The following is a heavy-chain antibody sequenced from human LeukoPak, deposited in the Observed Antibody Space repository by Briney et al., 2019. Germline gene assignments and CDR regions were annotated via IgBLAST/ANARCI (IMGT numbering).Heavy chain of an antibody. V-gene: IGHV4-39*01. J-gene: IGHJ4*02. D-gene: IGHD1-1*01. Sequence: SETLSLTCTVSGGSISSSGYYWGWIRQPPGKGLEWIGCIYYSGSTYYNPSLKSRVTISLDTSKNQFSLKLRSVTAADTAVYYCARRRWASSNVDYWGQGALVTVSS. CDR3: ARRRWASSNVDY. CDR2: IYYSGST. CDR1: GGSISSSGYY.